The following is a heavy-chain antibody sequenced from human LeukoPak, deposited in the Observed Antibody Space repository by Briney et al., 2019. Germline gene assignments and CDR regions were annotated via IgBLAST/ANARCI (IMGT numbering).Heavy chain of an antibody. V-gene: IGHV1-18*01. CDR1: GYTFTSYG. CDR3: ARDEKGYSSGMHDAFDI. J-gene: IGHJ3*02. D-gene: IGHD6-19*01. Sequence: ASVKVSCKASGYTFTSYGISWVRQAPGQGLEWMGWISAYNGNTNYAQKLQGRATMTTDTSTSTAYMELRSLRSDDTAVYYCARDEKGYSSGMHDAFDIWGQGTMVTVSS. CDR2: ISAYNGNT.